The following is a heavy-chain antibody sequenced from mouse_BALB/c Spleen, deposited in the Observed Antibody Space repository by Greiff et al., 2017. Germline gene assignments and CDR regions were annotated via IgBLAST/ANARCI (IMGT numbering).Heavy chain of an antibody. Sequence: DVMLVESGGGLVQPGGSRKLSCAASGFTFSSFGMHWVRQAPEKGLEWVAYISSGSSTIYYADTVKGRFTISRDNPKNTLFLQMTSLRSEDTAMYYCARWGERYAMDYWGQGTSVTVSS. J-gene: IGHJ4*01. V-gene: IGHV5-17*02. CDR3: ARWGERYAMDY. CDR1: GFTFSSFG. CDR2: ISSGSSTI.